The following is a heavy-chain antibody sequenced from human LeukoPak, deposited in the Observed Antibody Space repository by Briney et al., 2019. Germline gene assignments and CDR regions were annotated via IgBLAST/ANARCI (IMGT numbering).Heavy chain of an antibody. CDR3: ARGPQGDYSSDY. CDR2: MNPNSGNT. D-gene: IGHD4-17*01. Sequence: ASVKVSCKASGYTFTGYYMHWVRQATGQGLEWMGWMNPNSGNTGYAQKFQGRVTMTRNTSISTAYMELSSLRSEDTAVYYCARGPQGDYSSDYWGQGTLVTVSS. V-gene: IGHV1-8*02. CDR1: GYTFTGYY. J-gene: IGHJ4*02.